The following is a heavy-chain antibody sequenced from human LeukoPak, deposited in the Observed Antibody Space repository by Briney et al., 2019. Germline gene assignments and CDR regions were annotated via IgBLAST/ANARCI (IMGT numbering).Heavy chain of an antibody. D-gene: IGHD3-3*01. CDR3: ARDEARGYDFRPQDH. V-gene: IGHV3-23*01. CDR2: ITGSGGSA. CDR1: GFTFSTYA. Sequence: GGSLRLSCAASGFTFSTYAMSWVRQAPGKGLEWVSAITGSGGSAYYANSVKGRFTISRDNAKNSLYQQMNSLRVEDTAVYYCARDEARGYDFRPQDHWGQGTLVSVSS. J-gene: IGHJ4*02.